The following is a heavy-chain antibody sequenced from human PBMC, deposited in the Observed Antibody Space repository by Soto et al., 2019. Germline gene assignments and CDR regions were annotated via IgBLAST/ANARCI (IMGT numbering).Heavy chain of an antibody. CDR1: GFTFSSYA. CDR3: ARDLPSGLQAYGMDV. V-gene: IGHV3-30-3*01. Sequence: QVQLVESGGGVVQPGRSLRLSCAASGFTFSSYAMHWVRQAPGKGLEWVAVISYDGSNKYYADSVKGRFTIYRDNSKNTLYLQMNSLRAEDTAVYYCARDLPSGLQAYGMDVWGQGTTVTVSS. J-gene: IGHJ6*02. CDR2: ISYDGSNK. D-gene: IGHD3-16*01.